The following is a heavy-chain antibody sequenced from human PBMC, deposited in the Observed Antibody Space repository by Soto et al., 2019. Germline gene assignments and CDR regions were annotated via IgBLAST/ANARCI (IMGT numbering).Heavy chain of an antibody. CDR2: MNPNSGNT. V-gene: IGHV1-8*01. J-gene: IGHJ6*03. CDR1: GYTFTGYD. CDR3: ARGVVITDYYYYYMDV. D-gene: IGHD3-22*01. Sequence: GASVKVSCKASGYTFTGYDINWVRQATGQGLEWMGWMNPNSGNTGYAQKFQGRVTMTRNTSISTAYMELSSPRSEDTAVYYCARGVVITDYYYYYMDVWGKGTTVTVSS.